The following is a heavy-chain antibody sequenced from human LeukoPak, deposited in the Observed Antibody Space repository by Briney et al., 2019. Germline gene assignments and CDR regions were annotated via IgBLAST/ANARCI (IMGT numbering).Heavy chain of an antibody. Sequence: PGGSLRLSCAASGFTFSSYAMSWVRQAPGKGLEWVSAISGSGGSTYYADSVKGRFTISRDNSKNTLYLQMNSLRAEDTAVYYCANNDINYGDYDPYYYYGMDVWGQGTTVTVSS. V-gene: IGHV3-23*01. J-gene: IGHJ6*02. D-gene: IGHD4-17*01. CDR2: ISGSGGST. CDR3: ANNDINYGDYDPYYYYGMDV. CDR1: GFTFSSYA.